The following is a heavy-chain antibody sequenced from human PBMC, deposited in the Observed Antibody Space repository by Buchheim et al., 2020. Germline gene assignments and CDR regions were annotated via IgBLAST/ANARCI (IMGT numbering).Heavy chain of an antibody. CDR2: ISSDGSKY. J-gene: IGHJ4*02. D-gene: IGHD1-26*01. V-gene: IGHV3-30*18. CDR1: GFTFTSSG. Sequence: QVQLVEYGGGVVQPGRSLRLSCAASGFTFTSSGMHWGRQAPGKGLGWVAVISSDGSKYYYADSVKGRFTISRDNSMNTMYLEMNRLRAEDTAVYYCAKDLSGSYWSADYWGQGTL. CDR3: AKDLSGSYWSADY.